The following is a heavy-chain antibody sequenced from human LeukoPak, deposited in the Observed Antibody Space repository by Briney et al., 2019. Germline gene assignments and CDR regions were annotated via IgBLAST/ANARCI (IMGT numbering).Heavy chain of an antibody. CDR3: AVAWNAERCFDP. CDR1: GASISSSPYY. V-gene: IGHV4-61*09. D-gene: IGHD1-1*01. J-gene: IGHJ5*02. CDR2: IFTVGPA. Sequence: KASETLSLTCSVSGASISSSPYYWTWIRQPAGKGLEWLGHIFTVGPATYNPSLKSRVTISRDTSKNEFSLSLHSVTAADTGVYYCAVAWNAERCFDPWGQGTLVTVSS.